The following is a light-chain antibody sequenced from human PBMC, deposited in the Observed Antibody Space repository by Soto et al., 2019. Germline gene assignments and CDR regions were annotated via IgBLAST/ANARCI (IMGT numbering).Light chain of an antibody. CDR2: DNN. CDR1: SSNIGNNY. CDR3: GTWDSSLSSWV. V-gene: IGLV1-51*01. J-gene: IGLJ3*02. Sequence: QSVLTQPPSVSVAPGQKVTISCSGSSSNIGNNYVSWYQQLPGTAPKLLIYDNNKRPSGIPDRFSGSKSGTSATLGITGLQNGDEADYYCGTWDSSLSSWVFGGGTQLTVL.